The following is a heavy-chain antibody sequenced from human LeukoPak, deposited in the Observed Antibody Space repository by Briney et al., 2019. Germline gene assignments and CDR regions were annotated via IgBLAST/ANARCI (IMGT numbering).Heavy chain of an antibody. CDR3: ARPDVPDY. Sequence: GGSLRLSCAASGFTFSSYWMTWVRQAPGKGLEWVANIDQYGSEKQYVDSVKGRFTISRDNAKNLLYLQMSSLRAEDTAVYFCARPDVPDYWGQGTLVTVSS. CDR2: IDQYGSEK. J-gene: IGHJ4*02. V-gene: IGHV3-7*01. CDR1: GFTFSSYW. D-gene: IGHD2-2*01.